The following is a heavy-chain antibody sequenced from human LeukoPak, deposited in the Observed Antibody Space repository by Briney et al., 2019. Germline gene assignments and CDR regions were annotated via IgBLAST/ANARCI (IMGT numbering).Heavy chain of an antibody. CDR2: ISYDGSNK. D-gene: IGHD6-19*01. CDR3: AREGYSSGWYPVYYYYGMDV. V-gene: IGHV3-30*03. J-gene: IGHJ6*02. Sequence: PGGSLRLSCAASGFTFSSYGMHWVRQAPGKGLEWVAVISYDGSNKYYADSVKGRFTISRDNSKNTLYLQMNSLRAEDTAVYYCAREGYSSGWYPVYYYYGMDVWGQGTTVTVSS. CDR1: GFTFSSYG.